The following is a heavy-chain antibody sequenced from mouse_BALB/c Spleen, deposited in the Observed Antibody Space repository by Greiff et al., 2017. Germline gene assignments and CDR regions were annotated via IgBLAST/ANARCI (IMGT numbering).Heavy chain of an antibody. J-gene: IGHJ4*01. CDR3: ARLVEAMDY. Sequence: QVQLQQSGAELVKPGAPVKLSCKASGYTFTSYWMNWVKQRPGRGLEWIGRIDPSDSETHYNQKFKDKATLTVDKSSSTAYIQLSSLTSEDSAVYYCARLVEAMDYWGQGTSVTVSS. CDR2: IDPSDSET. D-gene: IGHD2-10*02. CDR1: GYTFTSYW. V-gene: IGHV1-69*02.